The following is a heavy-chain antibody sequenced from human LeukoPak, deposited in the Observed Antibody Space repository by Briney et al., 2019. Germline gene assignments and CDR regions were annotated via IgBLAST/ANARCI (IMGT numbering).Heavy chain of an antibody. J-gene: IGHJ4*02. CDR3: ARLSAAGTDC. CDR1: GFTFSSYG. V-gene: IGHV3-23*01. Sequence: GGSLRLSCAASGFTFSSYGMSWVRQAPGKGLEWVSAIGGSGATTYYADSVKGRFTISRDNSKNTLFLQMNSLRAEDTAMCYCARLSAAGTDCWGQGTLVTVSS. CDR2: IGGSGATT. D-gene: IGHD6-13*01.